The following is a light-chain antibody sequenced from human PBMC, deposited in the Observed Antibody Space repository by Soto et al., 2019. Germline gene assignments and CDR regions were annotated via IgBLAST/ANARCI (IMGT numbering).Light chain of an antibody. CDR1: QNINNY. CDR3: QQSYSTT. J-gene: IGKJ1*01. CDR2: AAS. Sequence: DIHMTQSPSSLSASVGDRVTITCRASQNINNYLNWYQQKPGKAPRLLIYAASNLQSGVPSRFSGNGSGTDFTLTISSLQPEDFATYYCQQSYSTTFGQGTKVDI. V-gene: IGKV1-39*01.